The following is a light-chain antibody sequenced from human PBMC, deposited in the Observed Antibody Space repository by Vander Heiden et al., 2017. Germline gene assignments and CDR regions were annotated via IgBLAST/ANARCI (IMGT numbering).Light chain of an antibody. Sequence: DIQMTKSPSTLSASVGDRVTITCRASQSISSELAWYQQKPGKAPKLLIYTASSLESGVPSRFSGSGSGTEFTLTISSLQPDDFATYYCQQYNSYSVTFGQGTKLEIK. CDR1: QSISSE. J-gene: IGKJ2*01. CDR2: TAS. V-gene: IGKV1-5*03. CDR3: QQYNSYSVT.